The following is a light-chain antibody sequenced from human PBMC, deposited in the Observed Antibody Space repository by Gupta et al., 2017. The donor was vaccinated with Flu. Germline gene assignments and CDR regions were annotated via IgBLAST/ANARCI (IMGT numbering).Light chain of an antibody. CDR2: DAS. CDR3: QQRSNWPVT. V-gene: IGKV3-11*01. J-gene: IGKJ1*01. Sequence: GERATLSVRASQSVSSSLAWYQQKPGQAPRLLIYDASNRATGIPARFSGSGSGTDFTLTISSLEPEDFAVYYFQQRSNWPVTFGQGTKVEIK. CDR1: QSVSSS.